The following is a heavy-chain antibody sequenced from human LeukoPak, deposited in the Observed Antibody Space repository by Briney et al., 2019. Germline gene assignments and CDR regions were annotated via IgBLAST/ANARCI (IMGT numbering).Heavy chain of an antibody. CDR1: GYTFTSYY. CDR3: ARGGLAVATTQNNGFDV. CDR2: INPSAGST. D-gene: IGHD5-12*01. Sequence: ASVKVSCKASGYTFTSYYIHWVRQAPGQGLEWMGIINPSAGSTSYAQKFQGRVTMTRDISTSTVYMELSSLRFEDTAEYFCARGGLAVATTQNNGFDVWGQGTMVTVSS. V-gene: IGHV1-46*01. J-gene: IGHJ3*01.